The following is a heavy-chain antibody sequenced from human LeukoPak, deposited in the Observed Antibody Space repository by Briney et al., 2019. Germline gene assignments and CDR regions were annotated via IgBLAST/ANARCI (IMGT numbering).Heavy chain of an antibody. CDR1: GDSITSGAYY. CDR2: VYYSGSI. CDR3: ARRDYAAWFDP. D-gene: IGHD4/OR15-4a*01. J-gene: IGHJ5*02. Sequence: SETLSLTCSVSGDSITSGAYYWAWLRQPPGKGLEWIGSVYYSGSIKYNPSLKGRVSISRDMSKNQFSLNLNSVNATDTAVYYCARRDYAAWFDPWGQGTLVTGSS. V-gene: IGHV4-39*07.